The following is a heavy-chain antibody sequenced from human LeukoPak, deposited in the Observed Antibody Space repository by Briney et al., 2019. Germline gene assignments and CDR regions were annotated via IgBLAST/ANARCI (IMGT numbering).Heavy chain of an antibody. CDR2: INHSGST. CDR1: GGSFSGYY. D-gene: IGHD3-9*01. CDR3: ARESYSYEVLTGYQRATWFDP. J-gene: IGHJ5*02. V-gene: IGHV4-34*01. Sequence: PSETLSLTCAVYGGSFSGYYWSWIRQPPGKGLEWIGEINHSGSTNYNPSLKSRVTISVDTSKNQFSLKLSSVTAADTAIYYCARESYSYEVLTGYQRATWFDPWGQGTLVTVSS.